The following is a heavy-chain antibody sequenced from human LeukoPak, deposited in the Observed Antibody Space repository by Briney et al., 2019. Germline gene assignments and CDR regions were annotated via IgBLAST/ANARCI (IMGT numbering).Heavy chain of an antibody. J-gene: IGHJ4*02. V-gene: IGHV4-4*02. CDR2: IYHSGST. D-gene: IGHD6-19*01. CDR3: ARVNAVAGTGLWDY. CDR1: GGSISSSNW. Sequence: SGTLSLTCAVSGGSISSSNWWSWVRQPPGKGLEWIGEIYHSGSTNYNPSLKSRITISVDKSKNQFSLKLSSVTAADTAVYYCARVNAVAGTGLWDYWGQGTLVTVSS.